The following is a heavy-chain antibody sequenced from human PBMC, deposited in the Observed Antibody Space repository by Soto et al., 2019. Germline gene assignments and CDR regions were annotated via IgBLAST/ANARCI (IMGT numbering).Heavy chain of an antibody. J-gene: IGHJ4*02. Sequence: QVQLVQSGAEVKKPGSSVKVSCKASGGTFSRNAINWVRQAPGQGLEWMGGIIPLFGTTNYAQNFQGRVSITADESTNTAYMELSSLRSEATAVYYCASDGAVTVTTSYFDYWGQGTPVSVSS. D-gene: IGHD4-17*01. CDR2: IIPLFGTT. CDR3: ASDGAVTVTTSYFDY. V-gene: IGHV1-69*12. CDR1: GGTFSRNA.